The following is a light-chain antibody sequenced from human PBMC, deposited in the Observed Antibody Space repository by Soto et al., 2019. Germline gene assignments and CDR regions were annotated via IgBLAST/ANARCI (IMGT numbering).Light chain of an antibody. CDR3: SSYTSSSRSVWV. V-gene: IGLV2-14*01. J-gene: IGLJ3*02. Sequence: QSALTQPASVSGSPGQSITISCTGTSSDVGGYNYVSWYQQHPGKAPKLMIYEVSNQPSGVSNRISGSKSGNTASLTISGLQAEDEDDDYCSSYTSSSRSVWVFGTGTKLTVL. CDR1: SSDVGGYNY. CDR2: EVS.